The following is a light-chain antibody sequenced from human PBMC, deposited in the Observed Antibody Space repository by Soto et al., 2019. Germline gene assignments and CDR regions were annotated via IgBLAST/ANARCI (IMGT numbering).Light chain of an antibody. CDR3: QQRSNWPPLT. J-gene: IGKJ4*01. CDR2: DAS. Sequence: EIVLTQSPAPLSLSPGERATLSCRASQTISSYLAWYQQKPGQAPRVLIYDASSMGTGIPARFSGRGSGTDFTLTISSLEPEDSAVYYCQQRSNWPPLTFGGGTKVEIK. V-gene: IGKV3-11*01. CDR1: QTISSY.